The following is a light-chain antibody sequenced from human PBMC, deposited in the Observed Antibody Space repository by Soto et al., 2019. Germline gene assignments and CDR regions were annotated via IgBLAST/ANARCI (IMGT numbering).Light chain of an antibody. V-gene: IGKV3-20*01. CDR3: QQYGSSPQT. CDR2: GAS. Sequence: EIVLTQSPGTLSLSPGEGATLSCRASQSVSSTYLAWYQQKAGQAPRLLIYGASSRATGIPDRFSGSGSGTDFPLTISRLEPEDFAVYYCQQYGSSPQTFGQGTKVAIK. CDR1: QSVSSTY. J-gene: IGKJ1*01.